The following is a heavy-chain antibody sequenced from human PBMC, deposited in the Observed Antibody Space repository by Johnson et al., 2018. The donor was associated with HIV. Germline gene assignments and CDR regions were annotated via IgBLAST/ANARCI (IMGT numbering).Heavy chain of an antibody. CDR1: GFSFRSYC. D-gene: IGHD3-9*01. CDR2: ISSSGKST. V-gene: IGHV3-48*04. CDR3: AREEGSDILTRGDAFDI. J-gene: IGHJ3*02. Sequence: VQLVESGGGLVQPGGSLRLSCAAGGFSFRSYCMTWVRQAPGKGLEWVSYISSSGKSTNYADSVKGRFTISRDNAKNSLSLQMNSLRAEDTAIYYCAREEGSDILTRGDAFDIWGQGTMVAVSS.